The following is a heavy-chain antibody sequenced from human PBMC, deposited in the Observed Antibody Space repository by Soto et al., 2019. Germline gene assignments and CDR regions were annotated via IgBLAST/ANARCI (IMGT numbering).Heavy chain of an antibody. J-gene: IGHJ4*02. D-gene: IGHD5-18*01. CDR1: GFSFNTFE. CDR3: ARDYSSYGPFDY. Sequence: GGSLRLSCAASGFSFNTFEMSWVRQAPGRRLEWISAITGGGDDTYYADYVKGRVTISRDNAKNSLYLQMNSLRAEDTAVYYCARDYSSYGPFDYWGQGTLVTVSS. V-gene: IGHV3-23*01. CDR2: ITGGGDDT.